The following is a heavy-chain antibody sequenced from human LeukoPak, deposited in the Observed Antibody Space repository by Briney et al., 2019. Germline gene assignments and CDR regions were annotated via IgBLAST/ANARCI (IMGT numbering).Heavy chain of an antibody. CDR3: AKRGAEVGVTVAPGDY. D-gene: IGHD3-16*02. V-gene: IGHV3-21*04. CDR1: GFTFNTYT. J-gene: IGHJ4*02. CDR2: ISSGTSYI. Sequence: PGGSLRLSCAASGFTFNTYTMNWVRQAPGKGLEWVSSISSGTSYIYYADSVKGRFTISRDNAKNSLYLQMNSLRAEDTAIYYCAKRGAEVGVTVAPGDYWGQGTLVTVSS.